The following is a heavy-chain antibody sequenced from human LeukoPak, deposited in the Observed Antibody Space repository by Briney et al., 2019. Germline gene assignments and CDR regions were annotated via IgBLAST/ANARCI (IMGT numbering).Heavy chain of an antibody. D-gene: IGHD5-12*01. V-gene: IGHV3-66*02. Sequence: GWSLRLSCAASGFTVSTNYMSWVRQAPGKGLEWVSVISIGGTPYYADSVKSRFTISRDSSENTLYLQLHSQRAEDTAVYYCARGGAGYAFDYWGQGTLVTVSS. CDR2: ISIGGTP. J-gene: IGHJ4*02. CDR3: ARGGAGYAFDY. CDR1: GFTVSTNY.